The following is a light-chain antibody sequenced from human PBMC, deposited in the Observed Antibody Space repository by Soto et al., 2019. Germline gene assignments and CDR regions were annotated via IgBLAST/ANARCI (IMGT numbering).Light chain of an antibody. CDR1: QSISSSF. CDR3: QQYGSSPFT. Sequence: EIVVTQSPGTLSLSPGERATLYCRASQSISSSFLAWYHHRPGQAPRLLIHGVSSKAAGIPDRFSGSGSGTDFPLAINILEPEDFSLDFCQQYGSSPFTFGPGTQLEIK. V-gene: IGKV3-20*01. J-gene: IGKJ3*01. CDR2: GVS.